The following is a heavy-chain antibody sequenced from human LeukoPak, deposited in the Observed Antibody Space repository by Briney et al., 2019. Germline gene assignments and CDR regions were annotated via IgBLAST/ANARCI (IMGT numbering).Heavy chain of an antibody. CDR2: ISSSSYI. V-gene: IGHV3-21*01. CDR3: AREISYGDYPSGDAFDN. Sequence: GGSLRLSCAASGFTFSGYSMNWVRQAPGKGLEWVSSISSSSYIYYADSVKGRFTISRDNAKNSLYLQMNSLRAEDTAVYFCAREISYGDYPSGDAFDNWGQGTMVTDS. J-gene: IGHJ3*02. CDR1: GFTFSGYS. D-gene: IGHD4-17*01.